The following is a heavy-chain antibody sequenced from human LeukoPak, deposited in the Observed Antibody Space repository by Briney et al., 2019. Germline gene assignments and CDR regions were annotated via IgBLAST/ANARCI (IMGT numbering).Heavy chain of an antibody. Sequence: PSETLSLTCTVSGGSISSSSYYWGWIRQPPGKGLEWIGSIYYSGSTYYNPSLKSRVTISVDTSKNQFSLKLSSVTAADTAVYYCARGVVARYWGQGTLVTVSS. CDR3: ARGVVARY. D-gene: IGHD2-15*01. J-gene: IGHJ4*02. CDR1: GGSISSSSYY. CDR2: IYYSGST. V-gene: IGHV4-39*01.